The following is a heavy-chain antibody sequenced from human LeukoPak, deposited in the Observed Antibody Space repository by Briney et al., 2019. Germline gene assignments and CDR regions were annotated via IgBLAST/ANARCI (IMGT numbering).Heavy chain of an antibody. V-gene: IGHV4-39*07. Sequence: SETLSLTCTVSGGSISSSSYYWGWIRQPPGKGLEWTGSIYYSGSTYYNPSLKSRVTISVDTSKNQFSLKLSSVTAADTAVYYCAREFYYGSGSLPYDYWGQGTLVTVSS. CDR2: IYYSGST. J-gene: IGHJ4*02. CDR3: AREFYYGSGSLPYDY. D-gene: IGHD3-10*01. CDR1: GGSISSSSYY.